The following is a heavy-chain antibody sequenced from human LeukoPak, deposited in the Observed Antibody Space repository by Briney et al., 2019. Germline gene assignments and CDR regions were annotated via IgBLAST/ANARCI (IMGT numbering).Heavy chain of an antibody. V-gene: IGHV4-59*08. Sequence: SETLSLTCTVSGGSISGYYWSWIRQPPGKGLEWIGYIYDTGSTNYNPSLKSRVTMSVDTSKSQFSLNLSSVTAADTAVYYCARLPRFYYDSSGYYSSFDYWGQGTLVTVSS. CDR2: IYDTGST. CDR1: GGSISGYY. CDR3: ARLPRFYYDSSGYYSSFDY. J-gene: IGHJ4*02. D-gene: IGHD3-22*01.